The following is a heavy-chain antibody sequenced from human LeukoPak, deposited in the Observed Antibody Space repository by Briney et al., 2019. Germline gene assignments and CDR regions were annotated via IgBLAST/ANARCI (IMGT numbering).Heavy chain of an antibody. J-gene: IGHJ6*03. CDR3: ARGPDSSGWYYYYYYMDV. CDR1: GGTFSSYA. Sequence: GSSVKVSCKASGGTFSSYAISWVRQATGQGLEWMGWMNPNSGNTGYAQKFQGRVTMTRNTSISTAYMELSSLRSEDTAVYYCARGPDSSGWYYYYYYMDVWGRGTTVTVSS. V-gene: IGHV1-8*02. D-gene: IGHD6-19*01. CDR2: MNPNSGNT.